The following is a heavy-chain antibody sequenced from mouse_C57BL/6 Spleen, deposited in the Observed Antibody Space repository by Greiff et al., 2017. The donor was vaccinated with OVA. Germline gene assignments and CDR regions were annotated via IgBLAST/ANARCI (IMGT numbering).Heavy chain of an antibody. Sequence: EVQLVESEGGLVQPGSSMKLSCTASGFTFSDYYMAWVRQVPEKGLEWVANINYDGSSTYYLDSLKSRFIISRDNAKNILYLPMSSLKSEDTATYYCARVLGRYFDVWGTGTTVTVSS. J-gene: IGHJ1*03. CDR3: ARVLGRYFDV. CDR2: INYDGSST. V-gene: IGHV5-16*01. CDR1: GFTFSDYY. D-gene: IGHD4-1*01.